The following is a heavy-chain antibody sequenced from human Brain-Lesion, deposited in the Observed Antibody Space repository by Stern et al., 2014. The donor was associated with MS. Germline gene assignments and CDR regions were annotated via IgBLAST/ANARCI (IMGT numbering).Heavy chain of an antibody. J-gene: IGHJ5*02. V-gene: IGHV4-39*01. CDR3: AGEEDIRYCSGGSCTGNWFDP. CDR2: IYYSGKT. D-gene: IGHD2-15*01. CDR1: GGSVSSTSYA. Sequence: QVQLVQSGPGLVKPSETLSLTCTVAGGSVSSTSYAWAWIRQPPGKGLEWIGSIYYSGKTYYSPSLKCRLTISLDTSKNQFFLQLRSVTAADTAVYYCAGEEDIRYCSGGSCTGNWFDPWGQGTLVTVSS.